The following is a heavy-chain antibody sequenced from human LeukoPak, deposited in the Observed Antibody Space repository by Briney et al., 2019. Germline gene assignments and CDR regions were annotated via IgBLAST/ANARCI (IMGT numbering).Heavy chain of an antibody. CDR2: ISGSGGST. CDR1: GFTFSSYA. D-gene: IGHD3-16*01. Sequence: PSGGSLRLSCAASGFTFSSYAMSWVRQAPGKGLEWVSAISGSGGSTYYADSVKGRFTISRDNSKNTLYLQMNSLRAEDTAVYYCAKDQVMITFGGPKAFDIWGQGTMVTVSS. J-gene: IGHJ3*02. CDR3: AKDQVMITFGGPKAFDI. V-gene: IGHV3-23*01.